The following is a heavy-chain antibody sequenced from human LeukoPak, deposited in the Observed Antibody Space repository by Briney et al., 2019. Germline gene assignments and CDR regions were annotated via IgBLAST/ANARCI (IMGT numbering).Heavy chain of an antibody. CDR2: IAYTNTI. V-gene: IGHV3-48*01. J-gene: IGHJ4*02. CDR3: ARDPHSLDY. CDR1: GFSFSSYS. Sequence: HSGGSLRLSCTASGFSFSSYSMNWVRQAPGKGLEWVAYIAYTNTIHYADSVRGRFVISRDNAKNSLYLQLNSLRAEDTAVYYCARDPHSLDYWGQGTLVTVSS.